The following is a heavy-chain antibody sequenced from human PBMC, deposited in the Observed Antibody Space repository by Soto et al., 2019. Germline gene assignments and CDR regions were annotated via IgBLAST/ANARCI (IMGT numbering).Heavy chain of an antibody. CDR2: IYYSGST. CDR3: ARENRRRWFDP. V-gene: IGHV4-59*01. CDR1: GGSISSYY. J-gene: IGHJ5*02. Sequence: KTSETLSLTCTVSGGSISSYYWSWIRQPPGKGLEWIGYIYYSGSTNYNPSLKSRVTISVDTSKNQFSLKLSSVTAADTAVYYCARENRRRWFDPWGQGTLVTVSS.